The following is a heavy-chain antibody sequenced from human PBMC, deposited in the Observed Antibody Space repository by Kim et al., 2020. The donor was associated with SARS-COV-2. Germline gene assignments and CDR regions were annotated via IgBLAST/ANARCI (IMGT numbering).Heavy chain of an antibody. CDR3: AKDGGGNSDY. J-gene: IGHJ4*02. Sequence: GGSLRLSCAASGFTFSSYGMHWVRQAPGKGLEWVAVISYDGSNKYYADSVKGRFTISRDNSKNTLYLQMNSLRAEDTAVYYCAKDGGGNSDYWGQGTLVTVSS. CDR2: ISYDGSNK. CDR1: GFTFSSYG. D-gene: IGHD2-21*02. V-gene: IGHV3-30*18.